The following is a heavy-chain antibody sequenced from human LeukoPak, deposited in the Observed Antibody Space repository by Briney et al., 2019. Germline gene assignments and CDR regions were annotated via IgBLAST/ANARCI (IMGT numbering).Heavy chain of an antibody. Sequence: LAGGSLRLSCAASGFTFSIYAMSWVRQAPGKGLLWVSSITSSGDGTYYADSVKGRFTISRDNPENMLYLQMNSLRVEDTAVYFCAKDRPNYYGSNGHYYRRDGDYWGQGTLVTVSS. CDR2: ITSSGDGT. CDR1: GFTFSIYA. J-gene: IGHJ4*02. CDR3: AKDRPNYYGSNGHYYRRDGDY. D-gene: IGHD3-22*01. V-gene: IGHV3-23*01.